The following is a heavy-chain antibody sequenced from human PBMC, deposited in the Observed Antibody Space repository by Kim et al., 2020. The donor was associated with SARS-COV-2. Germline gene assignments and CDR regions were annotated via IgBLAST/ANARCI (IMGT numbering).Heavy chain of an antibody. V-gene: IGHV1-2*02. D-gene: IGHD6-13*01. J-gene: IGHJ4*02. CDR3: ARASSSSWVRRLDY. Sequence: AQKFQGRVTMTRDTSISTAYMELSRLRSDDTAVYYCARASSSSWVRRLDYWGQGTLVTVSP.